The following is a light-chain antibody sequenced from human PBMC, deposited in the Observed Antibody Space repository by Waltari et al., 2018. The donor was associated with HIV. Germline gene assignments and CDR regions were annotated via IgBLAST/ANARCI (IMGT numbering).Light chain of an antibody. Sequence: QSALTQPASVSGSPGQSITISRTGTNSDVGGYKYVSWYQQYPGKAPKLIIYDVTYRPSGVSNRFAGSKSGNTDSLTSSGLQAEDEADEYCCSYTSSITGRVFGTGTKVTVL. J-gene: IGLJ1*01. CDR3: CSYTSSITGRV. CDR1: NSDVGGYKY. V-gene: IGLV2-14*03. CDR2: DVT.